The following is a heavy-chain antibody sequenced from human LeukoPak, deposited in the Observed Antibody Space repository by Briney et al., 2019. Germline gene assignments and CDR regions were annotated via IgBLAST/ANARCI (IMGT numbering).Heavy chain of an antibody. CDR1: GFTLSRVW. Sequence: GRSLILSSAVAGFTLSRVWMSWVRQPPGKVLEWVANIKRDGSEKYYVDSVKGRFTISRDNAKSSLYLEMNSLRAEDTAVYYCAELGITMIGGVWGKGTTVTISS. D-gene: IGHD3-10*02. V-gene: IGHV3-7*01. CDR2: IKRDGSEK. CDR3: AELGITMIGGV. J-gene: IGHJ6*04.